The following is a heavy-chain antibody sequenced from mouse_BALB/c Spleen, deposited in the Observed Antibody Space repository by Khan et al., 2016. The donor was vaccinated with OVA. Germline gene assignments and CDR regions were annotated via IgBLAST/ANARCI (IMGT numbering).Heavy chain of an antibody. CDR1: GFSLTNYG. Sequence: VQHVESGPGLVAPSQSLSITCTISGFSLTNYGVHWVRQPPGKGLEWLVVIWSDGSTTYNSALKSRLTITKDNSKSQVFLKMNSLQTDDTAIYFCARQPYYHYNVMDYWGQGTSVTVSS. V-gene: IGHV2-6-1*01. J-gene: IGHJ4*01. CDR3: ARQPYYHYNVMDY. D-gene: IGHD2-10*01. CDR2: IWSDGST.